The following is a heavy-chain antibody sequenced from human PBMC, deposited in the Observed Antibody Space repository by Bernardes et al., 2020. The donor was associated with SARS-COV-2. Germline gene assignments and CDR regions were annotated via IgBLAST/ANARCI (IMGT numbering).Heavy chain of an antibody. V-gene: IGHV1-18*04. D-gene: IGHD5-12*01. CDR3: ARDSQVATVRPPGRHAFDI. J-gene: IGHJ3*02. CDR2: ISAYNGNT. CDR1: GYTFTSYG. Sequence: ASVKVSCKASGYTFTSYGISWVRQAPGQGLEWMGWISAYNGNTNYAQKLQGRVTMTTDTSTSTAYMELRSLRSDDTAVYYCARDSQVATVRPPGRHAFDIWGQGTMVTVSS.